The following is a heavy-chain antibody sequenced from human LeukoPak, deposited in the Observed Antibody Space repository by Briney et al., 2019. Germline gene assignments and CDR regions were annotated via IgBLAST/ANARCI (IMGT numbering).Heavy chain of an antibody. V-gene: IGHV4-39*07. CDR1: GGSISGSGYY. Sequence: TSETLSLTCIVSGGSISGSGYYWGWIRQPPGKGLEWIGSIYYSGSTHYNPSLKSRVTISVDTSKNQFSLKLSSVTAADTAVYYCARAPYYYDSSGYYYTGTTYYFDYWGQGTLVTVSS. CDR2: IYYSGST. D-gene: IGHD3-22*01. J-gene: IGHJ4*02. CDR3: ARAPYYYDSSGYYYTGTTYYFDY.